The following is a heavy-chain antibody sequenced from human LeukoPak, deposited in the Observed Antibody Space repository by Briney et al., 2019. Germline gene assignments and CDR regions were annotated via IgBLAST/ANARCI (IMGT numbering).Heavy chain of an antibody. CDR3: AHGSMYQLDY. J-gene: IGHJ4*02. D-gene: IGHD2-2*01. CDR1: GFTFSSYT. Sequence: GGSLRLSCAASGFTFSSYTMNWVRQAPGKGLEWVSGIIGGAGGTYYADSVKGRFTISRDNAKNTLYLQMNSLRAEDTAVYYCAHGSMYQLDYWGQGTLVTVSS. V-gene: IGHV3-23*01. CDR2: IIGGAGGT.